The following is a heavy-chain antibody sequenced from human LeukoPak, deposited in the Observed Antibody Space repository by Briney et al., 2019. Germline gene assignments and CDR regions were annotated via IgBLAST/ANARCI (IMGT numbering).Heavy chain of an antibody. CDR3: ARKYYGSGAENYYYYYYMDV. CDR2: ISAYNGNT. V-gene: IGHV1-18*01. J-gene: IGHJ6*03. D-gene: IGHD3-10*01. CDR1: GYTFTSYG. Sequence: AASVKVSCKASGYTFTSYGISWVRQAPGQGLEWMGWISAYNGNTNYAQKLQGRVTMTTDTSTSTAYMELRSLRSDDTAVYYCARKYYGSGAENYYYYYYMDVWGKGTTVTISS.